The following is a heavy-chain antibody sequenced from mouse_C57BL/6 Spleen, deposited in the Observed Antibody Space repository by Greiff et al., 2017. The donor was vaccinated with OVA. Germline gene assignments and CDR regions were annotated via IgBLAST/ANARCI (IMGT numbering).Heavy chain of an antibody. J-gene: IGHJ2*01. CDR2: INPKNGGT. CDR1: GYTFTDYY. D-gene: IGHD2-5*01. CDR3: ARSGGDSNYCFDY. V-gene: IGHV1-26*01. Sequence: EVQLQQSGPELVKPGASVKISCKASGYTFTDYYMNWVKQSPGKSLEWIGDINPKNGGTSYNQKFKGKATLTVDKSSSTAYIELRSLTSEDSAFYYCARSGGDSNYCFDYWGQGTTLTVSS.